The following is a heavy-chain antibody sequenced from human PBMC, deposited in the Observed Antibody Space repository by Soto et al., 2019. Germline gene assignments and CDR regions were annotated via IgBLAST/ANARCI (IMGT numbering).Heavy chain of an antibody. V-gene: IGHV5-10-1*01. CDR3: SRHQVGMVAEDS. CDR2: SDPLDSHT. D-gene: IGHD2-15*01. CDR1: GYIRNTDL. J-gene: IGHJ4*02. Sequence: PGESLKISCKASGYIRNTDLLRCVRQTPWKGLDWMGRSDPLDSHTKYSPSFEGRVNMSSDRSIATSYLHWTSLETSDTAIYYCSRHQVGMVAEDSSAQATLVTFSS.